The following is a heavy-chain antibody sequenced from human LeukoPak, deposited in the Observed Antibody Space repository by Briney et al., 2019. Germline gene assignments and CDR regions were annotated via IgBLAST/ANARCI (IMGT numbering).Heavy chain of an antibody. Sequence: GGSLRLSCAASGFTFSSYGMHWVRQAPGKGLEWVAVISYDGSNKYYADSVKGRFTISRDNSKNTLYLQVNSLRAEDTAVYYCAKDIAVAGNDYFDYWGQGTLVTVSS. CDR1: GFTFSSYG. CDR3: AKDIAVAGNDYFDY. D-gene: IGHD6-19*01. V-gene: IGHV3-30*18. J-gene: IGHJ4*02. CDR2: ISYDGSNK.